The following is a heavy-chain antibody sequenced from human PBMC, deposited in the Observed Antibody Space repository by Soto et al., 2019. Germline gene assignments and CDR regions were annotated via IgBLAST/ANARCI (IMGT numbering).Heavy chain of an antibody. CDR3: ARVHSSSDSNWCEP. D-gene: IGHD6-6*01. CDR1: GGTFSSYA. J-gene: IGHJ5*02. CDR2: IIPIFGTA. V-gene: IGHV1-69*13. Sequence: EASVKVSCKASGGTFSSYAISCVRQAPGQGLEWMGGIIPIFGTANYAQKFQGRVTITADESTSTAYMELSSLRSEDTAVYYCARVHSSSDSNWCEPWGQGTLVIVSP.